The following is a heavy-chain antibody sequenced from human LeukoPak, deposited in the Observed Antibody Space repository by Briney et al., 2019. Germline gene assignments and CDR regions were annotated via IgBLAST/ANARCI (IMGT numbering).Heavy chain of an antibody. Sequence: GASVKVSCKASGYTFTSYDINWVRQATGQGPEWMGWMNPNSGNTGYAQKFQGRVTMTRNTSISTAYMELSSLRSEDTAVYYCARGAMTTVTTPHYWGQGTLVTVSS. J-gene: IGHJ4*02. CDR1: GYTFTSYD. V-gene: IGHV1-8*01. CDR2: MNPNSGNT. D-gene: IGHD4-17*01. CDR3: ARGAMTTVTTPHY.